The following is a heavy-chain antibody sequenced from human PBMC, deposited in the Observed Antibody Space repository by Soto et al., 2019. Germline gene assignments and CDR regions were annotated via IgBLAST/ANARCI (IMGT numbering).Heavy chain of an antibody. CDR2: IIPIFGTA. CDR1: GGTFGSYA. CDR3: ARDSLDYDILTGRNVDFDY. J-gene: IGHJ4*02. Sequence: SVKVSCKASGGTFGSYAISWVRQAPGQGLEWMGGIIPIFGTANYAQKFQGRVTITADESTSTAYMELSSLRSEDTAVYYCARDSLDYDILTGRNVDFDYWGQGTLVTVSS. D-gene: IGHD3-9*01. V-gene: IGHV1-69*13.